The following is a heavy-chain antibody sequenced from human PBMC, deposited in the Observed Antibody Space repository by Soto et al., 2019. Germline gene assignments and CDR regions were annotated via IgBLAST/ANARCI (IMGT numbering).Heavy chain of an antibody. CDR2: IYYSGST. CDR3: ARGGYSYGYYYYGMDV. D-gene: IGHD5-18*01. J-gene: IGHJ6*02. CDR1: GGSISSYY. Sequence: QVQLQESGPGLVKPSETLSLTCTVSGGSISSYYWSWIRQPPGKGLEWIGYIYYSGSTNYNPSLKSRVTTSVDTSKNQPALKLSSVTAADTAVYYCARGGYSYGYYYYGMDVWGQGPTVTVSS. V-gene: IGHV4-59*01.